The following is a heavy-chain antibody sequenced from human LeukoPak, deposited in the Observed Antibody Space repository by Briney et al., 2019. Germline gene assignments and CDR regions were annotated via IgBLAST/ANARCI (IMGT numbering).Heavy chain of an antibody. CDR2: IIPIFGTA. J-gene: IGHJ4*02. D-gene: IGHD6-19*01. CDR3: AGVGVAGAFDY. CDR1: RCTFSSYA. V-gene: IGHV1-69*05. Sequence: SVKVSCKSSRCTFSSYAISWVRQAPGQGLEWMGGIIPIFGTANYAQKFQGRVTITTDESTSTDYMELSSLRSEDTAVYYCAGVGVAGAFDYWGQGTLVTVSS.